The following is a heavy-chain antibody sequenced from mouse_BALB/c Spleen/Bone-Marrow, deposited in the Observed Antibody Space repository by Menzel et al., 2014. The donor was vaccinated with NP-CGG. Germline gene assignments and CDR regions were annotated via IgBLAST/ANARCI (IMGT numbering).Heavy chain of an antibody. V-gene: IGHV7-3*02. CDR3: ARDRRYDLAWFAY. CDR1: GFTFTDYY. Sequence: EVQLQESGGGLVQPGGSLRLSCATSGFTFTDYYMSWVRQPPGKALEWLGFIRNKANGYTTEYSASVEGRFTISRDNSQSILYLQMNTLRAEDSATYYCARDRRYDLAWFAYWGQGTLVTVSA. J-gene: IGHJ3*01. D-gene: IGHD2-14*01. CDR2: IRNKANGYTT.